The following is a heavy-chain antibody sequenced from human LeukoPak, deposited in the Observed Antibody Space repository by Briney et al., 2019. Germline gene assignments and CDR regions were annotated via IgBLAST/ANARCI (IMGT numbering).Heavy chain of an antibody. J-gene: IGHJ4*02. Sequence: ASVKVSCKASGYAFTTYAIHWVRQAPGQRLEWMGWINAGNGNTKYSQKLQGRVTITADTSASTAYMDLSSLRSEDTAVYYCAREYGDYGGYWGQGTLVTVSS. CDR2: INAGNGNT. CDR1: GYAFTTYA. V-gene: IGHV1-3*01. CDR3: AREYGDYGGY. D-gene: IGHD4-17*01.